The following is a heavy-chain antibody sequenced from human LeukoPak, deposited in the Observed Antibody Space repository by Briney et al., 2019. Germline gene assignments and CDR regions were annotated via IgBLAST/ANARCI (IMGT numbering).Heavy chain of an antibody. J-gene: IGHJ4*02. D-gene: IGHD1-26*01. CDR2: IIPILGIA. CDR1: VGTFNSYT. Sequence: SSVKVSCKASVGTFNSYTISWVRQAPGHGLEWMGRIIPILGIANYAQKFQARVTITADKSTSTAYMELSRLRTEDTTVYYCARGSGSYQRMWYWGQGTLVTVSS. V-gene: IGHV1-69*02. CDR3: ARGSGSYQRMWY.